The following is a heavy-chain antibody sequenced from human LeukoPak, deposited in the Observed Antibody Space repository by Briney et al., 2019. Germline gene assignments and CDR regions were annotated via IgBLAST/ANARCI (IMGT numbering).Heavy chain of an antibody. D-gene: IGHD3-22*01. Sequence: GGSLRLSCAASGFTFSSYSMNWVRQAPGKGLEWVSSISSSSSYIYYADSVKGRFTISRDNSKNTLYLQMNSLRAEDTAVYYCAKSWDSSVYNWFDPWGQGTLVTVSS. CDR2: ISSSSSYI. J-gene: IGHJ5*02. CDR3: AKSWDSSVYNWFDP. CDR1: GFTFSSYS. V-gene: IGHV3-21*04.